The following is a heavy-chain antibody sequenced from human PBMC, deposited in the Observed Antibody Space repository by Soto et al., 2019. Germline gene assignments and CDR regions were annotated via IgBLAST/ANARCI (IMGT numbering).Heavy chain of an antibody. D-gene: IGHD3-16*01. J-gene: IGHJ4*02. Sequence: GSVKGSFNSSDYTFNFYGITLVRQAPGQGLEWMGWISGFNGNTNYAADLQGRVTMTTDTSTSTAYMELRGLRSDDTAVYYCARIGVSSGHESPDFDSWGQGTMVTVSS. CDR2: ISGFNGNT. V-gene: IGHV1-18*01. CDR1: DYTFNFYG. CDR3: ARIGVSSGHESPDFDS.